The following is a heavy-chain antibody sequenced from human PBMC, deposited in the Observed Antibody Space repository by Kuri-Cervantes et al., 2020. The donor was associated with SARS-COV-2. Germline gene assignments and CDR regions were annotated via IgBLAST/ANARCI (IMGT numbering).Heavy chain of an antibody. CDR1: SGSISPHY. J-gene: IGHJ4*02. Sequence: GSLRLSCTVSSGSISPHYWSWIRQPPGKGLEWIGYIHYSGSTNYNPSLKSRVTISVDTSKNQFSLKLSSVTAADTAVYYCARASGWYSIDYWGQGTLVTVSS. V-gene: IGHV4-59*11. D-gene: IGHD6-19*01. CDR2: IHYSGST. CDR3: ARASGWYSIDY.